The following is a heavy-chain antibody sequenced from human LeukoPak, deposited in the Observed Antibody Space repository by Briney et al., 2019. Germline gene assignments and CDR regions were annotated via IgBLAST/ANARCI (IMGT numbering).Heavy chain of an antibody. CDR1: GGTFSSYA. Sequence: SVKVSCKASGGTFSSYAISWVRQAPGQGLEWMGRIIPILGIANYAQKFQGRVTITADKSTSTAYMELRSLRSDDTAVYYCARSDVGYCSSTSCSHFDYWGQGTLVTVSS. V-gene: IGHV1-69*04. CDR3: ARSDVGYCSSTSCSHFDY. D-gene: IGHD2-2*01. CDR2: IIPILGIA. J-gene: IGHJ4*02.